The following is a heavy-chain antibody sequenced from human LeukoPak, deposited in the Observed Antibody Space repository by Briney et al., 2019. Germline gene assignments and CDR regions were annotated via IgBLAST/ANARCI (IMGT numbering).Heavy chain of an antibody. J-gene: IGHJ4*02. D-gene: IGHD6-19*01. CDR1: GGSISSYY. V-gene: IGHV4-59*01. Sequence: SETLSLTCTVSGGSISSYYWSWIRQPPGKGLEWIGYIYYSGNTNYNPSLKSRVTISVDTSKNQFSLKLSSVTAADTAVYYCARSSGWYEQLSNFDYWGQGTLVTVSS. CDR3: ARSSGWYEQLSNFDY. CDR2: IYYSGNT.